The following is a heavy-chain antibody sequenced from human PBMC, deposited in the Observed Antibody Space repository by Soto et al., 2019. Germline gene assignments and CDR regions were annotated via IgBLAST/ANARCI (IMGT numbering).Heavy chain of an antibody. CDR1: GGSISSGDYY. D-gene: IGHD2-15*01. V-gene: IGHV4-30-4*01. Sequence: KTSETLSLTCTVSGGSISSGDYYWSWIRQPPGKGLEWIGYIYYSGSTYYNPSLKSRVTISVDTSKNQFSLKLSSVTAADTAVYYCASSTPNCSGGSCYSPSNTWLDPWGQGTLVTVYS. CDR3: ASSTPNCSGGSCYSPSNTWLDP. J-gene: IGHJ5*02. CDR2: IYYSGST.